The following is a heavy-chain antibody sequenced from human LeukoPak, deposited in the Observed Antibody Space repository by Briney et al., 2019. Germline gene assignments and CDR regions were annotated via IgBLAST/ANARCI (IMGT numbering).Heavy chain of an antibody. CDR1: GGSISSGSYY. J-gene: IGHJ4*02. Sequence: SETLSLTCTVSGGSISSGSYYWSWIRQPAGKGLEWIGRIYTSGSTNYNPSLKSRVTISVDTSKNQFSPKLSSVTAADTAVYYCARGLYGDYGDYWGQGALVTVSS. D-gene: IGHD4-17*01. V-gene: IGHV4-61*02. CDR3: ARGLYGDYGDY. CDR2: IYTSGST.